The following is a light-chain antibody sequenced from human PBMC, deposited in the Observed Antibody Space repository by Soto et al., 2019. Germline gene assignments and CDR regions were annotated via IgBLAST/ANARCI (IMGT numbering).Light chain of an antibody. Sequence: DIQMTPSPSSLSASVGDRVTITCRARQSISSYLNWYQQKPGKAPKLLIYAASSLQSGVPSRFSRSRSGTDFTLTISSLQPEDFATYYDQHSYSTPWTFGQGTKVEIK. CDR1: QSISSY. CDR3: QHSYSTPWT. J-gene: IGKJ1*01. V-gene: IGKV1-39*01. CDR2: AAS.